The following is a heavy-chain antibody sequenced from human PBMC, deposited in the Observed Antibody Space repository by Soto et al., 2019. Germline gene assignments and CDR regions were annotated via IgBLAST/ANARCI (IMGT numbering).Heavy chain of an antibody. V-gene: IGHV3-30*18. CDR2: ISYDGSNE. CDR3: AKVAYSATDGGAFDI. Sequence: QVQLVESGGGVVQPGRSLRLSCAASGFTFNSYGMHWVRQAPGKGLERVAAISYDGSNEDYADSVKGRFTISRDNSKNTLYLQMNSLRPEDTAVYYCAKVAYSATDGGAFDIWGQGTMVTVSS. CDR1: GFTFNSYG. D-gene: IGHD1-26*01. J-gene: IGHJ3*02.